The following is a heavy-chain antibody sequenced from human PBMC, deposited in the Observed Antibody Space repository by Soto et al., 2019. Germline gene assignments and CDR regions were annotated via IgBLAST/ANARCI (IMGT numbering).Heavy chain of an antibody. D-gene: IGHD2-8*01. CDR2: INHSGST. CDR3: ARVHVVLMEFADWFDP. Sequence: SETLSLTCAVYGGSFNNYFWSWIRQPPGKGLEWIGEINHSGSTNYNPSLKSRVTISVDTSKNQFSLKLNSVTAADTAVYYCARVHVVLMEFADWFDPWGLGTLVTVSS. J-gene: IGHJ5*02. CDR1: GGSFNNYF. V-gene: IGHV4-34*01.